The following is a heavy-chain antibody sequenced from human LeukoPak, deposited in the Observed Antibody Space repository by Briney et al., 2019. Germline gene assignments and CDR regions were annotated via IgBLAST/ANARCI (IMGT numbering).Heavy chain of an antibody. CDR3: AREILGGFNPGAY. J-gene: IGHJ4*02. CDR2: IHRSGSP. CDR1: LDSTTSNF. Sequence: PSETLSLTCTVSLDSTTSNFWSWVRQPPGKGLEWIGEIHRSGSPNYNPSLQSRVTISIDRSRNQIVLELSSVTAADTAVYYCAREILGGFNPGAYWGQGALVTVSS. V-gene: IGHV4-4*02. D-gene: IGHD1-14*01.